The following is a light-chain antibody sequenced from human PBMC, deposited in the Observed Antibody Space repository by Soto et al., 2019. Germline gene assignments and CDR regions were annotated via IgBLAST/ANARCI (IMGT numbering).Light chain of an antibody. J-gene: IGLJ1*01. V-gene: IGLV2-14*01. Sequence: QLVLTQPASVSGSPGQSITISCTGTSSDVGSYDYVSWYQQHPGKAPKLMIYEVSNRPSGVSNRFSGSKSGNTASLTISGLQAEDEADYYCSSYTSSGTYVFGPGTKLTVL. CDR1: SSDVGSYDY. CDR3: SSYTSSGTYV. CDR2: EVS.